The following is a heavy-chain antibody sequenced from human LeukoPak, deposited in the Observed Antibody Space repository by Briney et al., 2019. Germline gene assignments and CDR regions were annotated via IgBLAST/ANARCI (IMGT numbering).Heavy chain of an antibody. CDR1: GGSINSVGNY. CDR2: IYYSGNT. V-gene: IGHV4-31*03. CDR3: ARVDTMVRGVINWFDP. Sequence: SETLSLTCTVSGGSINSVGNYWSWVCQYPGKGLEWIGNIYYSGNTYYNPSLNSRLTISVDSSKNQFSLRLDSVTAADTAVYYCARVDTMVRGVINWFDPWGQGTLVTVSS. J-gene: IGHJ5*02. D-gene: IGHD3-10*01.